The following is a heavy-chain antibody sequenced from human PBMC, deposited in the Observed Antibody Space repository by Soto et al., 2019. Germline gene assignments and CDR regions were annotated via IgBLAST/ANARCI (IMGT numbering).Heavy chain of an antibody. D-gene: IGHD6-6*01. V-gene: IGHV3-64*01. CDR2: ISSNGVGT. CDR1: GFTLSGYA. Sequence: EVQLAESGGGFAQPGGSLRLSCAASGFTLSGYAMDWVRQAPGKGLEYVSGISSNGVGTYYANSVQGRFTISRDNSKNTVYLQKGSLRPEDMAVYYCARRARPDFYYMDVWGKGTTVTVS. CDR3: ARRARPDFYYMDV. J-gene: IGHJ6*03.